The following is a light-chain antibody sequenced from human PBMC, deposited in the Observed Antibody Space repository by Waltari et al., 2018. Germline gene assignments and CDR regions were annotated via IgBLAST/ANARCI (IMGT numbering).Light chain of an antibody. CDR3: QQYNDWPLT. V-gene: IGKV3-15*01. CDR2: GAS. Sequence: EIVMTQSPDTLSVSPGERATLPCRSSQTFSSNLAWYQQKPGQAPRLLIYGASTRATGIPARFSGSGSGTEFTLTISSMQSEDFAVYYCQQYNDWPLTFGGGTKVAIK. CDR1: QTFSSN. J-gene: IGKJ4*01.